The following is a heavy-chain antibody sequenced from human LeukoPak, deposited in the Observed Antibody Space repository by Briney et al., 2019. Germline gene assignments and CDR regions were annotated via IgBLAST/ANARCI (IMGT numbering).Heavy chain of an antibody. CDR3: AKKKTPPFQNTYYYDSSGYYAFDI. CDR1: GGTFSSYA. Sequence: ASVKVSCKASGGTFSSYAISWVRQAPGQGLEWVGGIIPIFGTANYAQKFQGRVTITADESTSTAYMELSSLRSEDTAVYYCAKKKTPPFQNTYYYDSSGYYAFDIWGQGTMVTVSS. J-gene: IGHJ3*02. CDR2: IIPIFGTA. D-gene: IGHD3-22*01. V-gene: IGHV1-69*13.